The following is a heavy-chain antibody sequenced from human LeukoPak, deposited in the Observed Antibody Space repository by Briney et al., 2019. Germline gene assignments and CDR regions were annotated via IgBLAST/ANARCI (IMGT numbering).Heavy chain of an antibody. J-gene: IGHJ3*02. CDR2: VYYSGST. V-gene: IGHV4-39*07. CDR1: GGSIRSSTDF. CDR3: ATAHYDSSSHDAFDI. Sequence: SETLSLTCTVSGGSIRSSTDFWGWIRQPPGKELEWIGSVYYSGSTYYNPSLKSRVTISVDTSKNQFSLKLSSVTAADTAVYYCATAHYDSSSHDAFDIWGQGTMVTVSS. D-gene: IGHD3-22*01.